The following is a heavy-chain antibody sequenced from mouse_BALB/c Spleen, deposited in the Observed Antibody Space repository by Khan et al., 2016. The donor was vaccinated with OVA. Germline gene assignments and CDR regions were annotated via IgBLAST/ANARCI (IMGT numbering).Heavy chain of an antibody. V-gene: IGHV5-9*03. CDR3: ARSIYGTCAD. CDR2: ISSGGDNT. J-gene: IGHJ3*01. CDR1: GFTFSSFT. D-gene: IGHD2-1*01. Sequence: EVELVESGGGLVKPGGSLKLSCAASGFTFSSFTMSWVRQTPEKRLEWVATISSGGDNTFYPDRVKGRFTISRDNAKNNLYLQMSVLRSEDTASYYCARSIYGTCADWGQGTLVTVAA.